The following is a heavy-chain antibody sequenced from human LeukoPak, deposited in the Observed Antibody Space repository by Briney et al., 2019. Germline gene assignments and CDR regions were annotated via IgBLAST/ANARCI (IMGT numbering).Heavy chain of an antibody. CDR1: GFTFSSYG. J-gene: IGHJ4*02. Sequence: GGSLRLSCAASGFTFSSYGMHWVRQAPGKGLEWVAFIRYDGSNKYYADSVKGRFTISRDNAKNSLYLQMNSLRAEDTAVYYCSKDRGVFGVAYSLDYWGQGTLVTVSS. V-gene: IGHV3-30*02. CDR2: IRYDGSNK. CDR3: SKDRGVFGVAYSLDY. D-gene: IGHD3-3*01.